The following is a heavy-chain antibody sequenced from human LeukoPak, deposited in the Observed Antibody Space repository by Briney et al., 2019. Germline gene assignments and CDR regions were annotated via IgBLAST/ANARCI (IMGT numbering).Heavy chain of an antibody. D-gene: IGHD3-22*01. V-gene: IGHV4-59*12. CDR1: GGSISSYY. J-gene: IGHJ4*02. Sequence: SETLSLTCTVSGGSISSYYWSWIRQPPGKGLEWIGYIYYSGSTNYNPSLKSRVTISVDTSRNQFSLKLSSVTAADTAVYYCARDGVYYDSSGYLIWGQGTLVTVSS. CDR2: IYYSGST. CDR3: ARDGVYYDSSGYLI.